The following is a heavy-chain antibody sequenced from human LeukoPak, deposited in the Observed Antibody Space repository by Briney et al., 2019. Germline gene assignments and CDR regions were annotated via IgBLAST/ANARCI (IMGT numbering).Heavy chain of an antibody. V-gene: IGHV3-7*01. Sequence: GGSLRLYCVASGFTFSSYWMSWVRQAPGKGLEWVANIKQDGSEKYYVDSVKGRFTISRDNAKNSLYLQMNSLRADDTAVYYCARLLYYYDSSGYLHNHFDYWGQGALVTVSS. CDR2: IKQDGSEK. CDR1: GFTFSSYW. CDR3: ARLLYYYDSSGYLHNHFDY. J-gene: IGHJ4*02. D-gene: IGHD3-22*01.